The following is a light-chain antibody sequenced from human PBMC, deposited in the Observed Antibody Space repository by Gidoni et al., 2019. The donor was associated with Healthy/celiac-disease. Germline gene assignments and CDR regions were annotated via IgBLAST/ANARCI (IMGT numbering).Light chain of an antibody. CDR3: QQRSNWSWT. J-gene: IGKJ1*01. CDR1: QSVSSY. CDR2: DAS. V-gene: IGKV3-11*01. Sequence: ELVLTQSPATLSLSPGERATLSCRASQSVSSYLDWYQQKPGQAPRLLIYDASNRATGIPARFSGSGSGTDCTLTISSLEPEDCAVYYCQQRSNWSWTCXQXTKVEIK.